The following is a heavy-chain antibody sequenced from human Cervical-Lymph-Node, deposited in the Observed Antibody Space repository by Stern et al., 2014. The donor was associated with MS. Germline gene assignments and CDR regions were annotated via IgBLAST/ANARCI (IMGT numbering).Heavy chain of an antibody. CDR1: GYSFTSYA. Sequence: QVQLGQSGAEVKKPGASVKVSCKASGYSFTSYAMHWVRQAPGQRLEWMGWINAGNGNTKYSQKFQGRVTITRDTSASTDYMEMSSLRSEDTAVYYCARDGEGLYAFDIWGQGTMVTVSS. V-gene: IGHV1-3*01. CDR3: ARDGEGLYAFDI. CDR2: INAGNGNT. J-gene: IGHJ3*02.